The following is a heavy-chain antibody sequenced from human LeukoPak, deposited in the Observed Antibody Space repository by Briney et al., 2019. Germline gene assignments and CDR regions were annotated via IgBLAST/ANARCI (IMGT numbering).Heavy chain of an antibody. D-gene: IGHD7-27*01. Sequence: GGSLRLSCAASEFLVSNYYMSWVRQAPGKGLEWVSLIRDTGETFYIDSVKGRFTISRDDSKNTVYLQMKRLRVEDTAGYFCARDRAATQHWVEYDTWGQGTLVTVSS. CDR2: IRDTGET. V-gene: IGHV3-66*03. J-gene: IGHJ5*02. CDR3: ARDRAATQHWVEYDT. CDR1: EFLVSNYY.